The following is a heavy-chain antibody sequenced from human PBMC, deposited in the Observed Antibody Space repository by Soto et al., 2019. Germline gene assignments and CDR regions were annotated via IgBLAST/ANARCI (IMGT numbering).Heavy chain of an antibody. D-gene: IGHD3-22*01. V-gene: IGHV3-30*18. Sequence: GGSLRLSCAASGFTFSSYGMHWVRQSPGKGLEWVAVISYDGSNKYYADSVKGRFTISRDNSKNTLYLQMNSLRAEDTAVYYCAKDPSNYYDSSGYAAAYYYYGMDVWGQGTTVTVSS. J-gene: IGHJ6*02. CDR3: AKDPSNYYDSSGYAAAYYYYGMDV. CDR1: GFTFSSYG. CDR2: ISYDGSNK.